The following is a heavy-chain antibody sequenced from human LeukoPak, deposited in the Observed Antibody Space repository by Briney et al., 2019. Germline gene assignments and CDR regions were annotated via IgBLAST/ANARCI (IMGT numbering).Heavy chain of an antibody. J-gene: IGHJ4*02. Sequence: NPSETLSLTCAVSGYSISSGYYWGWIRQPPGKGLEWIGSIYHSGSTYYNPSLKSRVTISVDTSKNQFSLKLTSVTAADTAVYYCARLRWNSNYWGQGTLVTVSS. CDR2: IYHSGST. V-gene: IGHV4-38-2*01. CDR1: GYSISSGYY. CDR3: ARLRWNSNY. D-gene: IGHD1-7*01.